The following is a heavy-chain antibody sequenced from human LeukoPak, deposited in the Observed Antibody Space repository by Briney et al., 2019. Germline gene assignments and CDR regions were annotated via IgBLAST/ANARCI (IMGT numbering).Heavy chain of an antibody. J-gene: IGHJ4*02. Sequence: PGGSLRLSCAASGFTFSSSGMHWVRQTPGKGLDWVAFTRYDESKTFYGDSVRGRFTISRDNSKNTLYLQMNSLTIDDSAVYYCAKARYSGSPALDFWGQGTLVTVSS. CDR2: TRYDESKT. CDR3: AKARYSGSPALDF. V-gene: IGHV3-30*02. D-gene: IGHD1-26*01. CDR1: GFTFSSSG.